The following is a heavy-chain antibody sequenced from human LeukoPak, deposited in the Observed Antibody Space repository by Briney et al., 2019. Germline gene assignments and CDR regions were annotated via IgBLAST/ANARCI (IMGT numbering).Heavy chain of an antibody. D-gene: IGHD3-3*01. CDR3: AAPDFWSGYYPQGYYYYGMDV. J-gene: IGHJ6*02. V-gene: IGHV1-69*05. Sequence: SVKVSCKASGGIFSSYAISWVRQAPGQGLEWMGGIIPIFGTANYAQKFQERVTITRDMSTSTAYMELSSLRSEDTAVYYCAAPDFWSGYYPQGYYYYGMDVWGQGTTVTVSS. CDR2: IIPIFGTA. CDR1: GGIFSSYA.